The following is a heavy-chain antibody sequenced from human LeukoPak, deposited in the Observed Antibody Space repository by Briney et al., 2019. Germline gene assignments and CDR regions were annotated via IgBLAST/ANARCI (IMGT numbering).Heavy chain of an antibody. CDR3: ASERIYGDYFDY. CDR2: ISSSGNTI. V-gene: IGHV3-48*03. D-gene: IGHD4-17*01. CDR1: GFTFSSYE. Sequence: GGSLRLSCAASGFTFSSYEFNWVRQVPGKGLEWVSYISSSGNTIYYADSVKGRFTVSRDNAKNSLFLQMNGLRAEDTAIYYCASERIYGDYFDYWGQGALVTVSS. J-gene: IGHJ4*02.